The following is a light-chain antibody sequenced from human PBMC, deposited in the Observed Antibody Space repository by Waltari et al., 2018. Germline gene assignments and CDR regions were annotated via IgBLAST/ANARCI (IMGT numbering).Light chain of an antibody. CDR2: KGS. J-gene: IGLJ3*02. CDR1: SGSVSTTSY. CDR3: ALYMGSGIWV. V-gene: IGLV8-61*01. Sequence: QTVVTQEPSLSVSPGGTVTLTCALTSGSVSTTSYATWYQQTPGQPPRTLVYKGSSRSSGVPDRFSGSIFGNKAALTIPGAQADDECNYYCALYMGSGIWVFGGGTKLTVL.